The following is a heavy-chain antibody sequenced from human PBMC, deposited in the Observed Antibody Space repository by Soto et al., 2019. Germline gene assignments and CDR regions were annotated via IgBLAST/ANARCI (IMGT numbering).Heavy chain of an antibody. CDR2: INAGNGNT. CDR3: ARDIMAAVHDY. V-gene: IGHV1-3*01. J-gene: IGHJ4*02. Sequence: GASVNVSCKASGYTFTSYAMHWGRQSPGQRLEWMGWINAGNGNTKYSQKFQGRVTITRDTSASTAYMELSSLRSEDTAVYYCARDIMAAVHDYWSQGTLVTVSS. CDR1: GYTFTSYA. D-gene: IGHD6-13*01.